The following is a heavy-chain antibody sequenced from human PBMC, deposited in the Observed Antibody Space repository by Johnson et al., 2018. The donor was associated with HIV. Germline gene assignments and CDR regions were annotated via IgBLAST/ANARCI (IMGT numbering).Heavy chain of an antibody. CDR2: IGTAGDT. CDR3: AIPYYYESGAYH. J-gene: IGHJ3*01. CDR1: GFTFSSYD. D-gene: IGHD3-22*01. V-gene: IGHV3-13*01. Sequence: VQLVESGGGLVQPGGSLRLSCAASGFTFSSYDMHWVRQATGKGLESVSAIGTAGDTYYPGSVKGRFTISRDNSKNTVYLQMGSLRSEDMAVYYCAIPYYYESGAYHWGQGTMVTVSS.